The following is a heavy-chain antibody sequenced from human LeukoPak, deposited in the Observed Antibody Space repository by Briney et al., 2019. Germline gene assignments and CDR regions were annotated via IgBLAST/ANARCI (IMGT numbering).Heavy chain of an antibody. Sequence: SGPTLVKPTQTLTLTCTFSGFSLTTTEMCVSWIRQPPGKALEWLARIDWDDDKYYSTSLKTRLTISKDTSKNQVVLTMTNMDPVDTATYYCARVSRGNYGYYFDYWGQGTLVTVSS. CDR1: GFSLTTTEMC. D-gene: IGHD4-11*01. V-gene: IGHV2-70*11. CDR3: ARVSRGNYGYYFDY. CDR2: IDWDDDK. J-gene: IGHJ4*02.